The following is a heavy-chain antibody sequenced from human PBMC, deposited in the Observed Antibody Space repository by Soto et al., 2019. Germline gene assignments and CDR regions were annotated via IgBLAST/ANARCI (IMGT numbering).Heavy chain of an antibody. CDR1: GFTFSSYS. CDR2: ISSSSYI. V-gene: IGHV3-21*01. J-gene: IGHJ6*02. Sequence: GGSLRLSCAASGFTFSSYSMNWVRQAPGKGLEWVSSISSSSYIYYADSVKGRFTISRDNAKNSLYLQMNSLRAEDTAVYYCARDRLIAAAGDYYYYYYGMDVWGQGTTVTVSS. D-gene: IGHD6-13*01. CDR3: ARDRLIAAAGDYYYYYYGMDV.